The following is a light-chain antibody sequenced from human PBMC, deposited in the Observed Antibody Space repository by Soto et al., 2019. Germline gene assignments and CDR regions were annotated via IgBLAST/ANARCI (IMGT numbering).Light chain of an antibody. CDR1: SSDVGGYNY. CDR3: SSYGSTSTRYV. V-gene: IGLV2-14*01. J-gene: IGLJ1*01. CDR2: EVS. Sequence: QSALTQPASVSRSPGKSITISCTGTSSDVGGYNYVSWYQQHPGKAPKLMIYEVSNRPSGVSNRFSGSKSGNTASLTISGLQAEDEGDYFCSSYGSTSTRYVFGTGTKVTVL.